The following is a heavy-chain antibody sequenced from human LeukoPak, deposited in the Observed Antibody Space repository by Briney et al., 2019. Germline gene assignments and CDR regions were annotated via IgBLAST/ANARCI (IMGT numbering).Heavy chain of an antibody. D-gene: IGHD3-10*01. Sequence: GGSLRLSCAASGFTFSSYAMSWVRQAPGKGLEWVSAISGSGGSTYYADSVKGRFTISRDNSKNTLYLQMNSLRTEDTAVYYCARDPGAYYFDYWGQGTLVTVSS. J-gene: IGHJ4*02. CDR2: ISGSGGST. V-gene: IGHV3-23*01. CDR1: GFTFSSYA. CDR3: ARDPGAYYFDY.